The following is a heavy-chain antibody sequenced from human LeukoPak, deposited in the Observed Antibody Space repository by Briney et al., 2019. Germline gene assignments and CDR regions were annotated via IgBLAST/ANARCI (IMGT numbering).Heavy chain of an antibody. CDR1: GYTFTSYG. CDR2: ISAYNGNT. Sequence: EASVKVSCKASGYTFTSYGISWVRQAPRQGLEWMGWISAYNGNTNYAQKLQGRVTMTTDTSTSTAYMELRSLRSDDTAVYYCARVYDSSGYFHPDYWGQGTLVTVSS. CDR3: ARVYDSSGYFHPDY. D-gene: IGHD3-22*01. J-gene: IGHJ4*02. V-gene: IGHV1-18*01.